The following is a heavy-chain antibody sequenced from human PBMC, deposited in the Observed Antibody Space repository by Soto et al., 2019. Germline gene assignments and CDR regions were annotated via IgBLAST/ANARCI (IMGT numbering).Heavy chain of an antibody. D-gene: IGHD3-10*01. J-gene: IGHJ4*02. CDR2: IIPVFRKS. Sequence: QVQLVQSGAEVKKPGSSVKVSCKASGGTFSSYAISWVRQAPGQGLEWMGNIIPVFRKSNYAQKFQGRVTIAAVQTTSTANMELSSLTSEDTAVYYCARDGSLVGGGGEYWGQGTLVIVSS. V-gene: IGHV1-69*18. CDR1: GGTFSSYA. CDR3: ARDGSLVGGGGEY.